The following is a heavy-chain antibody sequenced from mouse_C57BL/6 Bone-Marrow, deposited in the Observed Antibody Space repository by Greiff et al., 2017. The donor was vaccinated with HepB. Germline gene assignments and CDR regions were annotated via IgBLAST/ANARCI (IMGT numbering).Heavy chain of an antibody. CDR1: GYAFTNYL. V-gene: IGHV1-54*01. CDR3: ARGRDLGNYFDY. CDR2: INPGSGGT. J-gene: IGHJ2*01. Sequence: VQLQESGAELVRPGTSVKVSCKASGYAFTNYLIEWVKQRPGQGLEWIGVINPGSGGTNYNEKFKGKATLTADKSSSTAYMQLSSLTSEDSAVYFCARGRDLGNYFDYWGQGTTLTVSS.